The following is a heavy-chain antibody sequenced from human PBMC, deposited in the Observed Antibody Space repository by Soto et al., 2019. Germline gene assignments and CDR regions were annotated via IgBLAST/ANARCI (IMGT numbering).Heavy chain of an antibody. CDR1: GYTFTSYD. V-gene: IGHV1-8*01. Sequence: QVQLVQSGAEVKKPGASVKVSCKASGYTFTSYDINWVRQATGQGLEWMGWMNPNSGNTGYAQKFQGRVTMTRXTXIXXAYMELSSLRSEDTAVYYCARWRKVAARRIGGFDYWGQGTLVTVSS. D-gene: IGHD6-6*01. CDR2: MNPNSGNT. CDR3: ARWRKVAARRIGGFDY. J-gene: IGHJ4*02.